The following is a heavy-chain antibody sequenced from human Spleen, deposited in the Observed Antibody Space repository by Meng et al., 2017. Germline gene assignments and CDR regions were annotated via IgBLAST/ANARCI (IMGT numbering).Heavy chain of an antibody. CDR2: INPKSGDT. CDR1: GYTFAAYW. D-gene: IGHD6-25*01. J-gene: IGHJ4*02. Sequence: QLVPSGPEGTQPGASGTLSCKPPGYTFAAYWIHWLRQAPGQGLEWMGRINPKSGDTHYAQKFQARVTMTGDTSISTAYMELSGLRSDDTAMYYCARDEDISAAGKLFGDYWGQGTLVTVSS. V-gene: IGHV1-2*06. CDR3: ARDEDISAAGKLFGDY.